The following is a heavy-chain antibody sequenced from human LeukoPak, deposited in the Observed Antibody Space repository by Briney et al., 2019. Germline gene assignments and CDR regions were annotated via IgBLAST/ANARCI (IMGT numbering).Heavy chain of an antibody. Sequence: GGSLRLSCAASGFTFTDHYMDWIRQAPGKGLEWVGRTRNKANSYTTEYAASVKGRLTISRDDSKNSLYLQMNSLKTEDTAVYYCARVNVASSGFDYWGQGTLVTVSS. CDR3: ARVNVASSGFDY. CDR1: GFTFTDHY. D-gene: IGHD3-10*01. CDR2: TRNKANSYTT. J-gene: IGHJ4*02. V-gene: IGHV3-72*01.